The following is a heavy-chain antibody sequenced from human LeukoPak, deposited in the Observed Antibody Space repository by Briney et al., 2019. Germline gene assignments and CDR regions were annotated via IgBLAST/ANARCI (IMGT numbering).Heavy chain of an antibody. D-gene: IGHD5-18*01. J-gene: IGHJ4*02. CDR1: GFTFSSYG. CDR3: AKGSHQGYSPFDY. V-gene: IGHV3-30*18. CDR2: ISYDGSNK. Sequence: GGSLRLFCAASGFTFSSYGMHWVRQAPGKGLEWVAVISYDGSNKYYADSAKGRFTISRDNSKNTLYLQMNSLRAEDTAVYYCAKGSHQGYSPFDYWGQGTLVTVSS.